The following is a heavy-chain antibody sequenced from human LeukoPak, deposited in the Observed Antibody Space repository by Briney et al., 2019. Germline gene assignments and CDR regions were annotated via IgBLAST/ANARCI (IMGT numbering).Heavy chain of an antibody. D-gene: IGHD6-19*01. J-gene: IGHJ4*02. CDR2: IYSSGST. CDR1: GGSITSYY. Sequence: VKPSETLSLTCTVSGGSITSYYWSWIRQPPGKGLEWIGYIYSSGSTTYNPSLKSRVTISVDTSKNQFSLKLTSVTAADTAVYYCARRAVAENYFDYWGQGTLVTVSS. CDR3: ARRAVAENYFDY. V-gene: IGHV4-59*08.